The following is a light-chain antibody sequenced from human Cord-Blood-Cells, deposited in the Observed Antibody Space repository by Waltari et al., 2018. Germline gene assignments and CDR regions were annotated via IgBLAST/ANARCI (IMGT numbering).Light chain of an antibody. V-gene: IGLV2-23*01. J-gene: IGLJ2*01. Sequence: QSAPTQPPSVPGSPGQSITLPCTGTSSAVGSYKLVSWYQQHPGKAPKLSIYQGSKGPSGVSNRFSGSKSGNTAPLTIPGLQAEDEADYYCCSYAGRSTLVFCGGTKLTVL. CDR3: CSYAGRSTLV. CDR2: QGS. CDR1: SSAVGSYKL.